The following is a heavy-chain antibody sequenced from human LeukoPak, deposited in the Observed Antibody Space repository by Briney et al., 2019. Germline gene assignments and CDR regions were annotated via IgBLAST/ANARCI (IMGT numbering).Heavy chain of an antibody. D-gene: IGHD1-26*01. J-gene: IGHJ4*02. V-gene: IGHV3-33*08. CDR1: GFTFSSYG. Sequence: GGSLRLSCAASGFTFSSYGMHWVRQAPGKGLEWVAVIWYDGSNKYYADSVKGRFTISRDNAKNSLYLQMNSLRAEDTAVYYCASLRRIVGATSDYWGQGILVTVSS. CDR3: ASLRRIVGATSDY. CDR2: IWYDGSNK.